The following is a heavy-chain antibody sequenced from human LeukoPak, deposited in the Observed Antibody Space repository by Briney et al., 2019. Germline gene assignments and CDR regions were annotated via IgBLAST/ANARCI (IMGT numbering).Heavy chain of an antibody. V-gene: IGHV3-30*18. J-gene: IGHJ4*02. CDR3: AKAGCSSTSCYTNY. CDR2: ISYDGSNK. CDR1: GFTFSSYG. Sequence: PGGSLRLSCAASGFTFSSYGMHWVRQAPGKGLEWVAVISYDGSNKYYADSVKGRFTISRDNSKNTLYLQMNSLRAEDTAVYYCAKAGCSSTSCYTNYWGQATLVTVSS. D-gene: IGHD2-2*02.